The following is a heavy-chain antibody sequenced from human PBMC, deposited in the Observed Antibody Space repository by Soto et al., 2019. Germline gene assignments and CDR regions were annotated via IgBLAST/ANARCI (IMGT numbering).Heavy chain of an antibody. V-gene: IGHV3-64D*06. Sequence: LRLSCSASGFIFSESTIYWVRQVPGKGLEAISAVSTSGRSAYYADSVKDRFTISRDNSKNTLFLQMGSLRPEDTAIYYCVKQAHGLDGVAFDYWGQGTQVTVSS. D-gene: IGHD2-15*01. CDR3: VKQAHGLDGVAFDY. CDR1: GFIFSEST. CDR2: VSTSGRSA. J-gene: IGHJ4*02.